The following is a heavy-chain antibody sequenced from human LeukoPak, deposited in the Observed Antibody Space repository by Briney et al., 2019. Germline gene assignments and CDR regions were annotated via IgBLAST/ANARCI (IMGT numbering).Heavy chain of an antibody. CDR1: VFTFSTYD. V-gene: IGHV3-33*08. D-gene: IGHD3-10*01. J-gene: IGHJ4*02. CDR3: ARGYYHDSGTGLAYFDY. CDR2: IWYDGSNK. Sequence: GGSLRLSCAASVFTFSTYDMSWVRQAPGKGLEWVALIWYDGSNKYYADSVKGRFTISRDNSKDTVYLQMNSLTSDDTSLYYCARGYYHDSGTGLAYFDYWGQGTLVTVSS.